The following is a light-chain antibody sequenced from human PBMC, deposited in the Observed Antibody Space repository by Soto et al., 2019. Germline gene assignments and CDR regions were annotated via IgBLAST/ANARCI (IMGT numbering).Light chain of an antibody. CDR1: QSIGRY. CDR3: QQRANWLT. J-gene: IGKJ4*01. CDR2: DAS. V-gene: IGKV3-11*01. Sequence: ETVLTQSPATLSLSPGERVTLSCRASQSIGRYLAWYQHIPGQAPRLLIYDASNRATGIPARFSGSGSGTDFTLTISSLEPEDFADYYCQQRANWLTFGGGTKVEIK.